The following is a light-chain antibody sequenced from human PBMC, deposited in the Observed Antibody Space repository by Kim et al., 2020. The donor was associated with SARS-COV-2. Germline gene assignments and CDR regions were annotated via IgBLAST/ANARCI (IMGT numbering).Light chain of an antibody. CDR3: QQYNNWPSLT. Sequence: EIVMTQSPATLSVSPGERATLSCRASQSVSINLAWYQQKPGQAPRLLIYGASTRATGIPARFSGSGSETEFTLTISSLQSEDFAVYYCQQYNNWPSLTFGGGTKLEI. V-gene: IGKV3-15*01. CDR1: QSVSIN. J-gene: IGKJ4*01. CDR2: GAS.